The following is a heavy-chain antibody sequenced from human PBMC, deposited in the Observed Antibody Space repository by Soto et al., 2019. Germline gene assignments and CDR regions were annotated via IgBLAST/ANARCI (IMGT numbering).Heavy chain of an antibody. CDR3: ATRGSYYAFWSGPHTPSGMDV. J-gene: IGHJ6*02. V-gene: IGHV4-39*01. D-gene: IGHD3-3*01. Sequence: PSETLSLTCTVSGGSISSSSYYWGWIRQPPGKGLEWIGSIYYSGSTYYNPSLKSRVTISVDTSKNQFSLKLSSVTAADTVVYYCATRGSYYAFWSGPHTPSGMDVWGQGTTVTVSS. CDR2: IYYSGST. CDR1: GGSISSSSYY.